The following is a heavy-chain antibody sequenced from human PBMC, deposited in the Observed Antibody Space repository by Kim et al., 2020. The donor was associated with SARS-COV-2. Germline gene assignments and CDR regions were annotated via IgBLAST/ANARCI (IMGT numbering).Heavy chain of an antibody. CDR1: GFTFSSYG. Sequence: GGSLRLSCAASGFTFSSYGMHWVRQAPGKGLEWVAVISYDGSNKYYADSVKGRFTISRDNSKNTLYLQMNSLRAEDTAVYYCAKQDAGPIAAAGASDYWGQGTLVTVSS. CDR3: AKQDAGPIAAAGASDY. J-gene: IGHJ4*02. D-gene: IGHD6-13*01. CDR2: ISYDGSNK. V-gene: IGHV3-30*18.